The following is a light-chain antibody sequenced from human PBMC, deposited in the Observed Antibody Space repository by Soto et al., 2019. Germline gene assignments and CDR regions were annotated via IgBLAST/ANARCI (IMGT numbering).Light chain of an antibody. CDR3: QQYNNWPLT. CDR2: GAS. V-gene: IGKV3-15*01. J-gene: IGKJ4*01. CDR1: QSVSNN. Sequence: EIVMTQSPATLSVSPGESATLSCRASQSVSNNLAWYQQKPGQAPRLLIYGASARATGIPARFSGSGSGTEFTLTISSLQSEGFAVYYCQQYNNWPLTFGGGTKVEIK.